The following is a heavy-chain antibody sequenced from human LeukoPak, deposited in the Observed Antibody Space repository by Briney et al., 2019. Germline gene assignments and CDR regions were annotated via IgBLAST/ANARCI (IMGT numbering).Heavy chain of an antibody. D-gene: IGHD3-22*01. CDR3: ARGADSSGYYSIFYFDY. Sequence: SETLSLTCAVYGGSFSGYYWSWIRQPPGKGLEWIGEINHSGSTNYNPSLKSRVTISVDTSKNQFSLKLSSVTAADTAVYYCARGADSSGYYSIFYFDYWGQGTLVTVSS. J-gene: IGHJ4*02. V-gene: IGHV4-34*01. CDR1: GGSFSGYY. CDR2: INHSGST.